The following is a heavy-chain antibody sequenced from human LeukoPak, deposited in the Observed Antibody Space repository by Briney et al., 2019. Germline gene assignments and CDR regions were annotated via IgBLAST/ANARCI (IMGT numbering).Heavy chain of an antibody. J-gene: IGHJ4*02. Sequence: SSETLSLTCTVSGGSVSSDNSYWNWLRQPAGGGLEWIGRIYADGSSTYNPSLKSRVTISVDSSKNQFSLRLSSMTAADTAVYYCARGYYYHRWGQGTLVTVSS. CDR2: IYADGSS. CDR1: GGSVSSDNSY. D-gene: IGHD3-22*01. V-gene: IGHV4-61*02. CDR3: ARGYYYHR.